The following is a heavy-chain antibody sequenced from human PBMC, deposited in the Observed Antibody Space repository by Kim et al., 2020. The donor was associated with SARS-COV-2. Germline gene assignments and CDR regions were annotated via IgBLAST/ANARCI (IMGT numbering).Heavy chain of an antibody. CDR3: VNEYHGFDSGWDY. CDR2: IWYDGSKK. Sequence: GGSLRLSCAASGFTFSTYAMHWVRQSPGKGLEWVASIWYDGSKKYYAQSVEGRFTISRDNAKNTLYLQMGNLIPEDSAVYYCVNEYHGFDSGWDYWGQG. D-gene: IGHD3-22*01. CDR1: GFTFSTYA. J-gene: IGHJ4*02. V-gene: IGHV3-30*02.